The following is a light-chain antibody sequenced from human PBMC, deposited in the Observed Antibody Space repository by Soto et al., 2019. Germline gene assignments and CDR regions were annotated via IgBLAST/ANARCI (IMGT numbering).Light chain of an antibody. CDR1: QSVSSSY. J-gene: IGKJ2*01. CDR2: GAS. V-gene: IGKV3-20*01. CDR3: QQYGSSPRT. Sequence: EIVLTQSPGTLSLSPGERATLSCRASQSVSSSYLAWYQQKPGQAPRLLIYGASSRATGIPDRFSGSGSGTDFTHTISTLEPEDFAVYYCQQYGSSPRTFGQGTKLEIK.